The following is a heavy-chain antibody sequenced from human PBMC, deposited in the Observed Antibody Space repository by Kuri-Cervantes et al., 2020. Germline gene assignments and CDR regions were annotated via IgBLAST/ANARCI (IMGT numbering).Heavy chain of an antibody. CDR3: ALGSGSYSFDY. Sequence: ASVKVSCKVSGYTFTRYCMHWVRQAPGQGLEWMGIINPSGGSTSYAQKFQGRVTVTRDTSTSTVYMELSSLRSEDTAVYYCALGSGSYSFDYWGQGTLVTVSS. V-gene: IGHV1-46*01. J-gene: IGHJ4*02. CDR2: INPSGGST. CDR1: GYTFTRYC. D-gene: IGHD1-26*01.